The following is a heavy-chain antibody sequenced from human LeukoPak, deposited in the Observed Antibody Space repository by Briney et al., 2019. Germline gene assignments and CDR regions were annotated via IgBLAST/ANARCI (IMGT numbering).Heavy chain of an antibody. CDR3: GRHLGSSPDDALDI. CDR2: IYYTGTT. Sequence: SETLSLTCTVSGGAISSSGYYWGWIRQPPGKGLEWIGSIYYTGTTYYNPSLTSRVTISVNTSKNQYSLKLSSVTAADTAVFYCGRHLGSSPDDALDIWGQGTMVSVSS. CDR1: GGAISSSGYY. V-gene: IGHV4-39*01. J-gene: IGHJ3*02. D-gene: IGHD2-2*01.